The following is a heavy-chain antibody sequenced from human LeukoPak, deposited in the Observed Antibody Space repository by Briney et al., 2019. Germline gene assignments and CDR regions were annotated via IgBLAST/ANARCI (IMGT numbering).Heavy chain of an antibody. CDR1: GYTFTSYG. V-gene: IGHV1-18*01. CDR3: ARVAAEVVGVPGAIGFGWLRRDYYYMDV. D-gene: IGHD2-2*02. Sequence: ASVKVSCKASGYTFTSYGISWVRQAPGQGLEWMGWISGYNDNIKYAQMFQGRVTMTTDTSTSTAYVELRSLRSDDTAVYYCARVAAEVVGVPGAIGFGWLRRDYYYMDVWGKGTTVTVSS. J-gene: IGHJ6*03. CDR2: ISGYNDNI.